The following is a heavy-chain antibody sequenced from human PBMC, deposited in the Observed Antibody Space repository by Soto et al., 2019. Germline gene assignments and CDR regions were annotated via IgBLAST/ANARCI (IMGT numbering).Heavy chain of an antibody. V-gene: IGHV3-23*01. CDR1: GFIFSNYA. J-gene: IGHJ6*03. CDR2: FGGSGGT. CDR3: AKSQSSLYYMDV. Sequence: EVQVLESGGDLVQPGGSLRLSCVGSGFIFSNYAMAWVRQAPGKGLEWVSGFGGSGGTYYADSVKGRYTISRDNSKNTLYLQMNSLRVEDTAVYYCAKSQSSLYYMDVWGKGTAVTVSS.